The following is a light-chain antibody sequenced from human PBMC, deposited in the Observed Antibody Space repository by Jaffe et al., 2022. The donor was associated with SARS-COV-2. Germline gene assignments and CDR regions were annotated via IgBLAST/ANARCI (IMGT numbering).Light chain of an antibody. CDR1: RSVDTY. Sequence: EIVLTQSPATLSLSPGERATLSCRASRSVDTYLAWYQQKPGQPPRLLIYDASTRATGIPARFRGSGSGTDFTLTISSLEPEDFAVYYCQQRRHWPPITFGQGTRL. CDR3: QQRRHWPPIT. CDR2: DAS. V-gene: IGKV3-11*01. J-gene: IGKJ5*01.